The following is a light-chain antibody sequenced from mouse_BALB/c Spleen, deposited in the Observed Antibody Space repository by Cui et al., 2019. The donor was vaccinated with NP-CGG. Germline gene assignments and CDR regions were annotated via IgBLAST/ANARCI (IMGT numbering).Light chain of an antibody. CDR3: TLWYSNHWV. V-gene: IGLV1*01. CDR1: TGAVTTSNY. J-gene: IGLJ1*01. CDR2: GTN. Sequence: QAVLTQESALPTSPGETVTLTCRSSTGAVTTSNYANWVQEKPDHLFTGLIGGTNNRVPGVPARFSGSLIGDKAALTITGAQTEDEAIYFCTLWYSNHWVFGGGTKLTVL.